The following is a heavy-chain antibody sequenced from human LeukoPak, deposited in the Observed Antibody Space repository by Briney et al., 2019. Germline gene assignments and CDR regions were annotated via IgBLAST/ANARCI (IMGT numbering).Heavy chain of an antibody. Sequence: SETLSLTCTVSGGSISSYYWSWIRQPAGKGLEWIGEINHSGSTNYNPSLKSRVTISVDTSKNQFSLKLSSVTAADTAVYYCARVRFGVVVGWSDAFDIWGKGTTVTVSS. V-gene: IGHV4-34*01. D-gene: IGHD2-2*01. CDR2: INHSGST. CDR1: GGSISSYY. CDR3: ARVRFGVVVGWSDAFDI. J-gene: IGHJ3*02.